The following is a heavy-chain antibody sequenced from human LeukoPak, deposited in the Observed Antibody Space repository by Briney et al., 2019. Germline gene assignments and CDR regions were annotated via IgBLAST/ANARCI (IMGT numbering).Heavy chain of an antibody. J-gene: IGHJ5*02. CDR2: IIPIFGTA. CDR1: GYTFTSYG. CDR3: ARETMVRGDGNWFDP. V-gene: IGHV1-69*13. Sequence: SVKVSCKASGYTFTSYGISWVRQAPGQGLEWMGGIIPIFGTANYAQKFQGRVTITADESTSTAYMELSSLRSEDTAVYYCARETMVRGDGNWFDPWGQGTLVTVSS. D-gene: IGHD3-10*01.